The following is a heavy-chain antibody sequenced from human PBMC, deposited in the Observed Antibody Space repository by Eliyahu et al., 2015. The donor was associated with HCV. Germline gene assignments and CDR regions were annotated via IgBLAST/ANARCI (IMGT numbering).Heavy chain of an antibody. CDR1: GFTFGTYA. Sequence: EVQLLESGGGLVQPGGSLRLSCSASGFTFGTYAMTWVRQAPGKGLEWVSSISDSGRNTYYADSVKGRFTISRVNSKNTLFLQMNSLRVEDTAVYYCAKDSGSFDMWGQGTMVTVSS. J-gene: IGHJ3*02. V-gene: IGHV3-23*01. D-gene: IGHD3-10*01. CDR2: ISDSGRNT. CDR3: AKDSGSFDM.